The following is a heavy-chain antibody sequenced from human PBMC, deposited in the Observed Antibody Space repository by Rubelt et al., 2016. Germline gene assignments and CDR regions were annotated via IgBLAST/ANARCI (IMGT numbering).Heavy chain of an antibody. V-gene: IGHV4-34*01. D-gene: IGHD4-17*01. CDR2: IYHSGST. Sequence: PGKGLEWIGEIYHSGSTNYNPSLKSRVTISVDTSKNQFSLKLSSVTAADTAVYYCASFDYGDFYYFDYWGQGTLVTVSS. J-gene: IGHJ4*02. CDR3: ASFDYGDFYYFDY.